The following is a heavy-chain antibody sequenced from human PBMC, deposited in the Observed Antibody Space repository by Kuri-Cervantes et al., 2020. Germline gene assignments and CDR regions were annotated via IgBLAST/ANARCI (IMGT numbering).Heavy chain of an antibody. CDR1: GYTFTSYG. Sequence: ASVKVTCKASGYTFTSYGISWVRQAPGQGLEWMGWISAYNGNTDYAQKLQGRVTMTTDTSTSTAYMELRSLRSDDTAVYYCARWSSSDNWFDPWGQGTLVTVSS. D-gene: IGHD6-6*01. CDR2: ISAYNGNT. V-gene: IGHV1-18*01. J-gene: IGHJ5*02. CDR3: ARWSSSDNWFDP.